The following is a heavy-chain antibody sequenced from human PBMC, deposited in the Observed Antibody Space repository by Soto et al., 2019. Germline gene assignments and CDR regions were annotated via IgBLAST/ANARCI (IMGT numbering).Heavy chain of an antibody. D-gene: IGHD2-21*02. CDR3: AHTSCGADCHDGGYFYGLDV. J-gene: IGHJ6*02. CDR2: IYWDDDK. CDR1: GFSFRSSGVG. Sequence: QITLKESGPPLMKPTQTLTLTCTFSGFSFRSSGVGVGWVRQPPGKALEWLALIYWDDDKRYRPSLKSRLTITKDTSKNQVVIIVTNMDPVDTATYYCAHTSCGADCHDGGYFYGLDVWGQGTTVTVSS. V-gene: IGHV2-5*02.